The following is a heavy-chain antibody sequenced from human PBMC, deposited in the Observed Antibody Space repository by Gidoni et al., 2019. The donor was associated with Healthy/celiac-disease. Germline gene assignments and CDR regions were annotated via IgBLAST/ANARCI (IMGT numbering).Heavy chain of an antibody. CDR1: SNAR. V-gene: IGHV3-15*07. D-gene: IGHD4-4*01. CDR2: IKSKTDGGTT. CDR3: TTDWGYYSNLGGRDY. J-gene: IGHJ4*02. Sequence: SNARMNWVRQAPGKGLEWVGRIKSKTDGGTTDYAAPVKGRFTISRDDSKNTLYLQMNSLKTEDTAVYYCTTDWGYYSNLGGRDYWGQGTLVTVSS.